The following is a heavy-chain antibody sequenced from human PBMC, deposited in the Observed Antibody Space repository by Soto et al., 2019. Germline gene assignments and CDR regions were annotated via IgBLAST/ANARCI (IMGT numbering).Heavy chain of an antibody. CDR3: VTAGPELYYYYYGMDV. J-gene: IGHJ6*02. V-gene: IGHV3-15*01. CDR1: GFTFREAW. Sequence: ESVGGLVKPGGSLRLSCAASGFTFREAWMSWVRQAPGKGLEWVGRIKSKSDGETTDYAAPVKGRFTISRDDSEKTVHLQMNSLKAEDSAIYYCVTAGPELYYYYYGMDVWGQGTTVTVSS. D-gene: IGHD1-7*01. CDR2: IKSKSDGETT.